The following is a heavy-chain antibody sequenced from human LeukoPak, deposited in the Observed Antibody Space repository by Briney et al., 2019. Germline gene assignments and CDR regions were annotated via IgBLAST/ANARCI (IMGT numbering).Heavy chain of an antibody. V-gene: IGHV3-23*01. Sequence: GGSLRLSCAASGFTFSNYAMNWVRQASGKGLEWVSAISGGGASTYCADSVKGRFTISRDTSKNALYLQMNSLRAEDTAIYYCAKGGAPYDFWSGYLEYWGQGILVTVSS. J-gene: IGHJ4*02. CDR2: ISGGGAST. D-gene: IGHD3-3*01. CDR3: AKGGAPYDFWSGYLEY. CDR1: GFTFSNYA.